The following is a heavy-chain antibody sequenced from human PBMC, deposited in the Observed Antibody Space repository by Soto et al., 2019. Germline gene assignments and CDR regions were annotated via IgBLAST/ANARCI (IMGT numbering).Heavy chain of an antibody. V-gene: IGHV3-30-3*01. J-gene: IGHJ4*02. CDR1: GFTFSSYA. Sequence: GSLRLSCAASGFTFSSYAMHWVRQAPGKGLEWVAVISYDGSNKYYADSVKGRFTISRDNSKNTLYLQMNSLRAEDTAVYYCARDRPGGTMVRGVDYWGQGTLVTVSS. CDR2: ISYDGSNK. CDR3: ARDRPGGTMVRGVDY. D-gene: IGHD3-10*01.